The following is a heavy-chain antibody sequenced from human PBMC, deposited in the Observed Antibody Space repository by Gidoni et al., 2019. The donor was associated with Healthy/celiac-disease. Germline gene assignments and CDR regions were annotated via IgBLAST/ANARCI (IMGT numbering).Heavy chain of an antibody. J-gene: IGHJ4*02. D-gene: IGHD5-12*01. CDR1: GGSFSGYY. CDR2: INHSGST. CDR3: ARGVVGGGYSGYAKHYFDY. Sequence: QVQLQQWGAGLLKPSETLSLTCAVYGGSFSGYYWGWIRQPPGKGLEWIGEINHSGSTNYNPSLKSRVTISVDTSKNQFSLKLSSVTAADTAVYYCARGVVGGGYSGYAKHYFDYWGQGTLVTVSS. V-gene: IGHV4-34*01.